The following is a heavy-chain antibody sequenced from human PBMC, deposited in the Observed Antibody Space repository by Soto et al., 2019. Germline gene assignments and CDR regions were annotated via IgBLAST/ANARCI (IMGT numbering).Heavy chain of an antibody. CDR2: IYWDGDK. V-gene: IGHV2-5*02. CDR1: GFSLSTSGAA. Sequence: QINLIESGPTLVNPTQTLTLTCTFSGFSLSTSGAAVGWVRQPPGRALEWLAFIYWDGDKRYNASLGNRLTITKDTSMNQVVLTLTNVDPADTATYYCAHRATMTIFGLIIDNGIWFDPWGQGTRVIVSS. D-gene: IGHD3-3*01. CDR3: AHRATMTIFGLIIDNGIWFDP. J-gene: IGHJ5*02.